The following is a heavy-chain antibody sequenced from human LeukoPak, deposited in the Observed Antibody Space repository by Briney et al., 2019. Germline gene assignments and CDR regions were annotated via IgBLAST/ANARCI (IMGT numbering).Heavy chain of an antibody. CDR1: GGSISSYY. J-gene: IGHJ4*02. Sequence: PSETLSLTCTVSGGSISSYYWSWIRQPPGKGLEWIGYIYYSGSTNYNPSLKSRVTISVDTSKNQFSLKLSSVTAADTAVYYCVRHARYFDWLSIWGQGTLVTVSS. CDR3: VRHARYFDWLSI. V-gene: IGHV4-59*01. CDR2: IYYSGST. D-gene: IGHD3-9*01.